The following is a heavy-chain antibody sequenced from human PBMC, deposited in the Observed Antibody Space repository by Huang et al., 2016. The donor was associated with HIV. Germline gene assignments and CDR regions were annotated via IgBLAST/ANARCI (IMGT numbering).Heavy chain of an antibody. CDR3: AKDGADEEWDIDY. CDR1: GFRFSTSG. CDR2: ISYDGSNK. D-gene: IGHD1-26*01. Sequence: VQLVESGGGVVQPGRSLRLACAASGFRFSTSGWHWVRQAPGKGLGGGVVISYDGSNKYYAHSVKGRFTISRDTSENKVYLQMNSLRHEDTAVYYCAKDGADEEWDIDYWGQGTLVTVSS. J-gene: IGHJ4*02. V-gene: IGHV3-30*18.